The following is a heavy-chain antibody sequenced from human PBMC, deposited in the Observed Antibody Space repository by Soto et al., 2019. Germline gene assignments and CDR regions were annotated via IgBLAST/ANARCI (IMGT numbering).Heavy chain of an antibody. V-gene: IGHV3-9*01. J-gene: IGHJ5*02. CDR3: XXXXXXXXXXXXXXTFDP. Sequence: EVQLVESGGGLVQPGRSLRLSCTASGXXFXXXXXXXXXXXXXXXXXXXXXIIWNGGGISYGDAVKGRFTISRDNAKRXXXXXXXXXXXXXXXXXXXXXXXXXXXXXXXXXTFDPWGQGTLVTVSS. CDR1: GXXFXXXX. CDR2: IIWNGGGI.